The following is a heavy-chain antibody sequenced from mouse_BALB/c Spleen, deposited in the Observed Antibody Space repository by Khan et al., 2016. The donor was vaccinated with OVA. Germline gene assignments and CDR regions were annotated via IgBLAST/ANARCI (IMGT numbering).Heavy chain of an antibody. CDR3: VRDGAYYRNDGWFAY. J-gene: IGHJ3*01. V-gene: IGHV1S137*01. D-gene: IGHD2-14*01. CDR1: GYTFTDFT. CDR2: ISTYYGDA. Sequence: QVRLQQSGAELVRPGVSVKISCKGSGYTFTDFTMHWVKQSHAKSLEWIGVISTYYGDASYNQNFKDKATLTADKSSTTAYMQLSSLTSDDSAVYNCVRDGAYYRNDGWFAYWGQGTLVTVSA.